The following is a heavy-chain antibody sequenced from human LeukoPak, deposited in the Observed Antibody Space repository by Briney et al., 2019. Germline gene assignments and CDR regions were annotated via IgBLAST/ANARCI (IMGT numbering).Heavy chain of an antibody. V-gene: IGHV3-23*01. CDR2: IRGSVVST. CDR1: GFTLSSYD. Sequence: PGGCLRLSCAPSGFTLSSYDMSWVRQAPGEGLEWVSAIRGSVVSTYYAAPAKGRFTIYNDNPKNMLYLQLNSLKAEDTAVYYCAKPPEGYDFWSGYYFDYWGQGTLVTVSS. D-gene: IGHD3-3*01. J-gene: IGHJ4*02. CDR3: AKPPEGYDFWSGYYFDY.